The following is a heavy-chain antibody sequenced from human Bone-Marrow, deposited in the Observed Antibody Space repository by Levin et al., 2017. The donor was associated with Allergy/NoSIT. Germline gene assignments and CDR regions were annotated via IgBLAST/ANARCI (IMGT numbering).Heavy chain of an antibody. CDR1: GFTFSSYT. CDR2: ISSSRTYK. D-gene: IGHD6-19*01. CDR3: ARDKGSGWPDALDI. Sequence: GESLKISCAASGFTFSSYTMNWVRQAPGKGLEWVSSISSSRTYKYYADSVKGRFTISRDNVKHSLYLQMNSLRAEDTAVYYCARDKGSGWPDALDIWGQGTMVTVSS. J-gene: IGHJ3*02. V-gene: IGHV3-21*01.